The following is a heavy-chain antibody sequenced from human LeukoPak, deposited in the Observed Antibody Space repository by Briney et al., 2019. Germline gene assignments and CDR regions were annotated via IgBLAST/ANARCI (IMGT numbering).Heavy chain of an antibody. J-gene: IGHJ4*02. Sequence: SETLSLTCAVYGGSISSSAYYWGWIRQPPGKGLEWIGSFYYSGTTYYNPSLQSRVTISVDTSKNQFSLKLTSVTAADTAVYYCASVSGNYQYYFDYWGQGTLATVSS. CDR1: GGSISSSAYY. D-gene: IGHD1-26*01. V-gene: IGHV4-39*01. CDR3: ASVSGNYQYYFDY. CDR2: FYYSGTT.